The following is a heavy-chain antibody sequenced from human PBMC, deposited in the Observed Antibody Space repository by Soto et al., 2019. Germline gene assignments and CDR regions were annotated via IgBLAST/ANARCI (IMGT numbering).Heavy chain of an antibody. CDR1: GFSFSDYV. CDR2: VSGPGGSA. Sequence: GSLRLSCAASGFSFSDYVLGWVRQAPGKGLEWVSAVSGPGGSAYYAGSVKGRFTISIDNFKNTLYLHMNTLRPEDTAVYHCVKSVRGDGYKNACDIWGQGTMVIVSS. CDR3: VKSVRGDGYKNACDI. J-gene: IGHJ3*02. D-gene: IGHD5-12*01. V-gene: IGHV3-23*01.